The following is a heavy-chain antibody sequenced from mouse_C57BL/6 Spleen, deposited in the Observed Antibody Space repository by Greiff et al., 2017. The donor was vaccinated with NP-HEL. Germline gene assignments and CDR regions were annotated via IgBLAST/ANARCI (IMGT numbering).Heavy chain of an antibody. CDR3: ARTYYYGSSYVTYFDY. CDR2: ISSGSSTI. D-gene: IGHD1-1*01. CDR1: GFTFSDYG. Sequence: QVESGGGLVKPGGSLKLSCAASGFTFSDYGMHWVRQAPEKGLEWVAYISSGSSTIYYADTVKGRFTISRDNAKNTLFLQMTSLRSEDTAMYYCARTYYYGSSYVTYFDYWGQGTTLTVSS. J-gene: IGHJ2*01. V-gene: IGHV5-17*01.